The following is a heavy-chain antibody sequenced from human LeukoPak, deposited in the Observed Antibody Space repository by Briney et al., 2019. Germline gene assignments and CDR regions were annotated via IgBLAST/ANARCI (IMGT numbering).Heavy chain of an antibody. CDR3: ARNNKGAFDI. CDR1: GFTFSSHR. J-gene: IGHJ3*02. CDR2: IKNDGSED. D-gene: IGHD1/OR15-1a*01. V-gene: IGHV3-7*04. Sequence: PGGSLRLSCAASGFTFSSHRMSWVRQAPGKGLEWVANIKNDGSEDFYVGSVKGRFTISKDDAKTSLYLQMNSLRVEDTALYYCARNNKGAFDIWGQGTRVTVSS.